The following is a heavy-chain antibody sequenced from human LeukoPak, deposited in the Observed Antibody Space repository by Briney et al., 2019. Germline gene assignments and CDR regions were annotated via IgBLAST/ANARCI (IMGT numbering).Heavy chain of an antibody. J-gene: IGHJ3*02. V-gene: IGHV4-59*01. CDR3: ARGFLCGGDCIAFDI. D-gene: IGHD2-21*02. CDR1: GGSISSYY. Sequence: SEPLSFTCTVSGGSISSYYWSWIRLPPGKGLEWIGYIYYSESTNYNPSRKTRVTTSVDTSKNQFSLNLSSVTAADTAVYYCARGFLCGGDCIAFDIWGQGTKVT. CDR2: IYYSEST.